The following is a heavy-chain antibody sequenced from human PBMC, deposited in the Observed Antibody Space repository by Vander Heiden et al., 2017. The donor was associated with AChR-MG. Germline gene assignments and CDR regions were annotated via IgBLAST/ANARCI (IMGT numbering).Heavy chain of an antibody. Sequence: EVHLVESGGDLVQPGGSLRLPCAASGFTFSNYWMDWVRQAPGKGLEWVANIKQDGSEKYYVDSVKGRFTISRDNAKNSMYLQMNSLRAEDTARYYCTRSLDYWGQGTLVTVSS. J-gene: IGHJ4*02. V-gene: IGHV3-7*01. CDR1: GFTFSNYW. CDR2: IKQDGSEK. CDR3: TRSLDY.